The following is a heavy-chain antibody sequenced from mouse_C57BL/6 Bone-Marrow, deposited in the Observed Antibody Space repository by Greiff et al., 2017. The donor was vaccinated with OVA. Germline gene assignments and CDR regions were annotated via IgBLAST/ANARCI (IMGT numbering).Heavy chain of an antibody. J-gene: IGHJ1*03. V-gene: IGHV1-50*01. CDR1: GYTFTSYW. D-gene: IGHD1-1*01. CDR2: IDPSDGYT. CDR3: AGYGSSYGYFDV. Sequence: QVQLQQPGAELVKPGASVKLSCKASGYTFTSYWMQWVKQRPGQGLEWIGEIDPSDGYTNYNQKFKGKATLTVDTSSSTAYMQLSSLTSEDSAVDYCAGYGSSYGYFDVWGTGTTVTVSS.